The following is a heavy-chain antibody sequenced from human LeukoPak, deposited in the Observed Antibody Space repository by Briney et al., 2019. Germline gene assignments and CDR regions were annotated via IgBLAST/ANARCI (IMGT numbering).Heavy chain of an antibody. Sequence: SETLSLTCAVYGGSFSGYYWSWIRQPSGKGLEWIGEINHSGSTNYNPSLKSRVTISVDTSKNQFSLKLSSVTAADTAVYYCASDCTNGVCYDDYWGQGTLVTVSS. J-gene: IGHJ4*02. CDR1: GGSFSGYY. D-gene: IGHD2-8*01. CDR2: INHSGST. V-gene: IGHV4-34*01. CDR3: ASDCTNGVCYDDY.